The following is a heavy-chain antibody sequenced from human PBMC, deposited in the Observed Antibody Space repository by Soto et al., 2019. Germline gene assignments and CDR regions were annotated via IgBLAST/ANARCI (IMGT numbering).Heavy chain of an antibody. Sequence: QLQLQESGPGLVKPSETLSLTCTVSGGSISSSSYYWGWIRQPPGKGLEWIGSIYYSGSTYYNPSLKSRVTISGDTSKNQFSLKLSSVTAADTAVYYCAREFDYYDSSGYYHPFNYWGQGTLVTVSS. CDR2: IYYSGST. CDR1: GGSISSSSYY. D-gene: IGHD3-22*01. V-gene: IGHV4-39*01. J-gene: IGHJ4*02. CDR3: AREFDYYDSSGYYHPFNY.